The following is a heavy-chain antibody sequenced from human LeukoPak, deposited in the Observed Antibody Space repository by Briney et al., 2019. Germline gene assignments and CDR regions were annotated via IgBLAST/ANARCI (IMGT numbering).Heavy chain of an antibody. CDR2: ISAYNGNT. J-gene: IGHJ4*02. Sequence: ASVKVSCKASGYTFTSYGISWVRQAPGQGLEWMGWISAYNGNTNYAQKLQGRVTMTTDTSTSTAYMELRSLRSDDTAVYYCARDLVEYYYDSSGYYYDYWGQGTLVTVSS. D-gene: IGHD3-22*01. CDR1: GYTFTSYG. V-gene: IGHV1-18*01. CDR3: ARDLVEYYYDSSGYYYDY.